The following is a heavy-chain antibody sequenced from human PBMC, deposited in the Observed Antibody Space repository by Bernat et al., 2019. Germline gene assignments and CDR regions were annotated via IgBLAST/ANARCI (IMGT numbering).Heavy chain of an antibody. D-gene: IGHD6-13*01. CDR1: GFTLSSYA. CDR2: ISTGGERT. J-gene: IGHJ4*02. Sequence: EVQLVESGGGLVQPGGSLRLSCAASGFTLSSYAMTWVRQAPGKGLEWVSAISTGGERTYYADSVKGRYTIFTDDSKNTLYLQMSSLRAEDTAVYYCAKDLYSSNWYIQGHWGQGTLVTVSS. CDR3: AKDLYSSNWYIQGH. V-gene: IGHV3-23*04.